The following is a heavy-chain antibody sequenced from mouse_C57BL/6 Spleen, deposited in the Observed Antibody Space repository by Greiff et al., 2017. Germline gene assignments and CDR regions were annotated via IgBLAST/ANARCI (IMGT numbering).Heavy chain of an antibody. CDR2: ILPGSGST. J-gene: IGHJ4*01. V-gene: IGHV1-9*01. CDR1: GYTFTGYW. CDR3: ARGGFYYDYDDPLYYAMDY. D-gene: IGHD2-4*01. Sequence: QVQLQQSGAELMKPGASVKLSCKATGYTFTGYWIEWVKQRPGHGLEWIGEILPGSGSTNYNEKFKGKATFTADTSSNTAYMQLSSLTTEDSAIYYCARGGFYYDYDDPLYYAMDYWGQGTSVTVSS.